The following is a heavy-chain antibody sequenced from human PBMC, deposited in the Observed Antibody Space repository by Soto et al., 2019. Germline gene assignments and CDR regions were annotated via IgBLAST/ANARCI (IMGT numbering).Heavy chain of an antibody. CDR2: FFYSGAT. J-gene: IGHJ5*02. Sequence: SETLSLTCTVSDGSISSRNYYWGWIRQSPGKGLEWIGSFFYSGATYYNPSLKSRVTIFVDMSKNQVSLKLSSVTAADSAVHSRARNLFARGATYNWFDTWGQGTLVTVSS. D-gene: IGHD3-10*02. CDR3: ARNLFARGATYNWFDT. V-gene: IGHV4-39*01. CDR1: DGSISSRNYY.